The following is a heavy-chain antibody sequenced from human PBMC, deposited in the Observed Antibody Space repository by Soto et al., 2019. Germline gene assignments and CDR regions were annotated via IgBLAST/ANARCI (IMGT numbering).Heavy chain of an antibody. CDR1: GGAISSDD. J-gene: IGHJ6*02. CDR3: ARDPSGTLPYYYYYYGMDV. Sequence: SETLSRTGTGSGGAISSDDWSWIRQPPGKGLEWIGYIYYSGSTNYNPSLKSRVTISVDTSKNQFSLKLSSVTAADTAVYYCARDPSGTLPYYYYYYGMDVWGQGTTVTVSS. CDR2: IYYSGST. V-gene: IGHV4-59*01. D-gene: IGHD1-26*01.